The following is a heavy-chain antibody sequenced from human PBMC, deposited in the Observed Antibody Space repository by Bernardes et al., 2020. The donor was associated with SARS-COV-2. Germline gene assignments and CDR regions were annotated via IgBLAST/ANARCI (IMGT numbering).Heavy chain of an antibody. V-gene: IGHV3-9*01. CDR1: GFTFDDYA. D-gene: IGHD3-22*01. CDR3: AKAGEYDSSGYYYSF. J-gene: IGHJ4*02. Sequence: GGSLRLSCAASGFTFDDYAMHWVRQAPGKGLEWVSGISWNSGSIGYADSVKGRFTISRDNAKNSLYLQMNSLRAEDTALYYCAKAGEYDSSGYYYSFGGQGTLVTVSS. CDR2: ISWNSGSI.